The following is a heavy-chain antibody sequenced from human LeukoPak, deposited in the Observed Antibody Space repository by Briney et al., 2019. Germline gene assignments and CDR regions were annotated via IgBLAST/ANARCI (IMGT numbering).Heavy chain of an antibody. CDR1: GFTFSSNA. D-gene: IGHD6-13*01. CDR3: AREIQGSSWYRGMGYFDY. CDR2: IGDSDGGT. V-gene: IGHV3-23*01. Sequence: GGSLRLSCAASGFTFSSNAMSWVRQAPGKGLEWVSAIGDSDGGTYYADSVKGRFSISRDNSKNTLYLQMNSLRAEDTAVYYCAREIQGSSWYRGMGYFDYWGQGTLVTVSS. J-gene: IGHJ4*02.